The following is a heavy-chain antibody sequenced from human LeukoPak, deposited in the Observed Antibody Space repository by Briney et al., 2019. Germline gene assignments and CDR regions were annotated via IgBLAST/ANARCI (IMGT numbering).Heavy chain of an antibody. J-gene: IGHJ3*02. CDR3: ASNFYDILTGARYDAFDI. V-gene: IGHV1-18*01. CDR1: GYTFTSYG. CDR2: ISAYNGNT. Sequence: ASVKVSCKASGYTFTSYGISWVRQAPGQGLEWMGWISAYNGNTNYAQKLQGRVTMTTGTSTSTAYMELRSLRSDDTAVYYCASNFYDILTGARYDAFDIWGQGTMVTVSS. D-gene: IGHD3-9*01.